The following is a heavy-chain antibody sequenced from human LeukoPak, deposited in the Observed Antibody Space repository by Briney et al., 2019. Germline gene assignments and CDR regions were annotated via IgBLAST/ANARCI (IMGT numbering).Heavy chain of an antibody. CDR3: ARDNTGPQYDSSGYYLGD. Sequence: SETLSLTCTVSGGSISSSSYYWGWIRQPPGKGLEWIGSIYYSGSTYYNPSLKSRVTISVDTSKNQFSLKLSSVTDADTAVYYCARDNTGPQYDSSGYYLGDWGQGTLVTVSS. CDR2: IYYSGST. V-gene: IGHV4-39*07. D-gene: IGHD3-22*01. J-gene: IGHJ4*02. CDR1: GGSISSSSYY.